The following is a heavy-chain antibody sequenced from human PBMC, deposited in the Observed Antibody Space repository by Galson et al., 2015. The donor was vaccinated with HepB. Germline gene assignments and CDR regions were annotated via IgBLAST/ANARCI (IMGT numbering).Heavy chain of an antibody. J-gene: IGHJ4*02. CDR1: GYTFTSYA. V-gene: IGHV7-4-1*02. D-gene: IGHD3-3*01. CDR3: ARDLGSGYLDY. CDR2: INTNTGNP. Sequence: SVKVSCKASGYTFTSYAMHWVRQAPGQRLEWMGWINTNTGNPTYARGFTGRFVFSLDTSVSTAYLQISSLKAEDTAVYYCARDLGSGYLDYWGQGTLVTVSS.